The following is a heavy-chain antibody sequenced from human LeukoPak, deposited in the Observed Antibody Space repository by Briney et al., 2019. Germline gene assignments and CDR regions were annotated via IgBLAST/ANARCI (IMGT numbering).Heavy chain of an antibody. D-gene: IGHD2-2*01. CDR2: ISSDGNNT. CDR3: AKAGRSTSCYFS. V-gene: IGHV3-74*03. Sequence: GGSLRLSCAASGFIFSSHWMFWVRQAPGKGLVWVSRISSDGNNTKYADSVKGRFTISRDNSKNTLYLQMNSLRAEDTAVYYCAKAGRSTSCYFSWGQGTLVTVSS. CDR1: GFIFSSHW. J-gene: IGHJ4*02.